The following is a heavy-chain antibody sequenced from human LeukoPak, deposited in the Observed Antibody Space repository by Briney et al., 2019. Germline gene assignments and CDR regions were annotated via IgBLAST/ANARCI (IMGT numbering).Heavy chain of an antibody. J-gene: IGHJ4*02. V-gene: IGHV2-70*04. Sequence: SGPTLVNPTQTLTLTCTFSGFSLSTSGMRVSWIRQTPGKALEWLARIDWDDDKFYSTSLKTRLTISKDTSKNQVVLTMTNMDPVDTATYYCARSPTKYCSGGSCYGAFDYWGQGTLVTVSS. CDR3: ARSPTKYCSGGSCYGAFDY. CDR2: IDWDDDK. D-gene: IGHD2-15*01. CDR1: GFSLSTSGMR.